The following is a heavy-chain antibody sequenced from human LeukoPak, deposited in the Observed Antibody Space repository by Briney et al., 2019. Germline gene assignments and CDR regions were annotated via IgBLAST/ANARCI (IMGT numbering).Heavy chain of an antibody. D-gene: IGHD4-17*01. CDR3: ANYDYGDYVGDY. CDR2: INPNSGGT. V-gene: IGHV1-2*02. J-gene: IGHJ4*02. Sequence: ASVKVSCKASGGTFSSYAISWVRQAPGQGLEWMGWINPNSGGTNYAQKFQGRVTMTRDTSISTAYMELSRLRSDDTAVYYCANYDYGDYVGDYWGQGTLVTVSS. CDR1: GGTFSSYA.